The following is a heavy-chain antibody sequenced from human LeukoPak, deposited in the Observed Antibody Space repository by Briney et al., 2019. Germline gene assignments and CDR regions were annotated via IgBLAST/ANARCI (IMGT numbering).Heavy chain of an antibody. CDR2: IASKSGGGTT. CDR1: GFTFNNAW. V-gene: IGHV3-15*04. J-gene: IGHJ6*02. Sequence: PGGSLRDPCAASGFTFNNAWMNWVRQAPGKGLEWVGRIASKSGGGTTDYAAPVKGRFTISRDDSKNTLSLQMNSLKTEDTAVYYCTTAPAIVATVGMDVWGQGTTVTVSS. CDR3: TTAPAIVATVGMDV. D-gene: IGHD5-12*01.